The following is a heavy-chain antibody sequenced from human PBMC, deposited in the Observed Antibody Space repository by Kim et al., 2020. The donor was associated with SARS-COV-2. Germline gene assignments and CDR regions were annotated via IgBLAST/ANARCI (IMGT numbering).Heavy chain of an antibody. CDR1: GFTFSSYG. CDR3: AKDTWGYYDSSGFDY. D-gene: IGHD3-22*01. V-gene: IGHV3-30*18. Sequence: GGSLRLSCAASGFTFSSYGMHWVRQAPGKGLEWVAVISYDGSNKYYADSVKGRFTISRDNSKNTLYLQMNSLRAEDTAVYYCAKDTWGYYDSSGFDYWGQGTLVTVSS. J-gene: IGHJ4*02. CDR2: ISYDGSNK.